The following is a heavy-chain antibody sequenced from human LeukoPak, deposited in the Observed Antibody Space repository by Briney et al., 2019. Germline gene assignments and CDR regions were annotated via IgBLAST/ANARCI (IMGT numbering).Heavy chain of an antibody. CDR1: GFTFSSYE. V-gene: IGHV3-48*03. D-gene: IGHD2-2*01. J-gene: IGHJ4*02. Sequence: GGSLILSCAASGFTFSSYEMDWVRQAPGKGLEWVSYIASSGSTIFYADSLKGRFTISRDNAKNSLYLQMNSLRADDTAIYYCARRYCSTTSCLFDYWGQGTLVTVSS. CDR2: IASSGSTI. CDR3: ARRYCSTTSCLFDY.